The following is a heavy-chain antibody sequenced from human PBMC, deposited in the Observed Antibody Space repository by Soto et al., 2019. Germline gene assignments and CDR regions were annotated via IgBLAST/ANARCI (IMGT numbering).Heavy chain of an antibody. J-gene: IGHJ6*02. Sequence: QVQLVQSGAEVKKPGSSVKVSCEASGGAFSSYAISWVRHAPEQGLEWMGGIIPIFGTADYAQRFQGRVTITADESTSTAYMELTSLRSEDTAVYYCATPRSSSAYYCGMDVWGQGTTVTVSS. CDR3: ATPRSSSAYYCGMDV. CDR2: IIPIFGTA. V-gene: IGHV1-69*12. D-gene: IGHD6-6*01. CDR1: GGAFSSYA.